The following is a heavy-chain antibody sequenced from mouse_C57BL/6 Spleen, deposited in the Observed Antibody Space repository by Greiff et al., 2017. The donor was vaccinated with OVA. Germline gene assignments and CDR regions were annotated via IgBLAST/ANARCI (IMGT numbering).Heavy chain of an antibody. J-gene: IGHJ4*01. D-gene: IGHD2-4*01. CDR1: GYSITSGYD. Sequence: QQSGPGMVKPSQSLSLTCTVTGYSITSGYDWHWIRHFPGNKLEWMGYISYSGSTNYNPSLKSRISITHDTSKNHFFLKLNSVTTEDTATYYCARGDDYDRGDYAMDYWGQGTSVTVSS. CDR2: ISYSGST. CDR3: ARGDDYDRGDYAMDY. V-gene: IGHV3-1*01.